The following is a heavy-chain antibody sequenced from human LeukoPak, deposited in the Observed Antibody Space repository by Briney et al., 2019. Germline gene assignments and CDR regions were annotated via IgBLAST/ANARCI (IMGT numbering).Heavy chain of an antibody. V-gene: IGHV4-59*12. CDR3: ARKHRRITMIVVVRRNNWFDP. Sequence: PSETLSLTCTVSGGSISSYYWSWIRQPPGKGLEWIGYIYYSGSTNYNPSLKSRVTISVDTSKNQFSLKLSSVTAADTAVYYCARKHRRITMIVVVRRNNWFDPWGQGTLVTVSS. CDR1: GGSISSYY. D-gene: IGHD3-22*01. CDR2: IYYSGST. J-gene: IGHJ5*02.